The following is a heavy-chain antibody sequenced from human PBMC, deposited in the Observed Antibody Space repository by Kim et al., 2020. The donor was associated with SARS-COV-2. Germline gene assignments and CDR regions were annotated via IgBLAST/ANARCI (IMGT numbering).Heavy chain of an antibody. J-gene: IGHJ6*03. V-gene: IGHV3-48*02. D-gene: IGHD3-16*01. Sequence: GGSLRLSCAASGFTLSTHRMDWVRQAPGKGLDWVSPIGTDSVTTYYGDSVKGRFTISRDNAKNSLYLQMNSLRDEDTAVYYCVREGDGHHMEDWG. CDR3: VREGDGHHMED. CDR2: IGTDSVTT. CDR1: GFTLSTHR.